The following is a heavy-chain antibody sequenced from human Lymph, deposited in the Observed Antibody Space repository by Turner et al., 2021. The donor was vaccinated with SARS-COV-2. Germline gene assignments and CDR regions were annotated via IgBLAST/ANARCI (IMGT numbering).Heavy chain of an antibody. Sequence: QGQLVESGGGVVQPGRSLRRSCAASGFTFSSYAMHWVRQAPGKGLEWVAFISYDGSDKYYADSVKGRFTFSRDNSKNTLYLQMNSLRAEDTAVYYCARDRDSSGWVDYWGQGTLVTVSS. CDR2: ISYDGSDK. CDR3: ARDRDSSGWVDY. J-gene: IGHJ4*02. V-gene: IGHV3-30*04. CDR1: GFTFSSYA. D-gene: IGHD3-22*01.